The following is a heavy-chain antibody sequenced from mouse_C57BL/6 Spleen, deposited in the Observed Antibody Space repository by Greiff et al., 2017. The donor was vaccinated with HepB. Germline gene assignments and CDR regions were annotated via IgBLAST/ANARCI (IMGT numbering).Heavy chain of an antibody. J-gene: IGHJ1*03. CDR3: ARSLYYYGSSYGVFDV. V-gene: IGHV1-18*01. CDR2: INPNNGGT. Sequence: VQLKQSGPELVKPGASVKIPCKASGYTFTDYNMDWLKQSHGKSLEWIGDINPNNGGTIYNQKFKGKATLTVDKSSSTAYMELRSLTSEDTAVYYCARSLYYYGSSYGVFDVWGTGTTVTVSS. CDR1: GYTFTDYN. D-gene: IGHD1-1*01.